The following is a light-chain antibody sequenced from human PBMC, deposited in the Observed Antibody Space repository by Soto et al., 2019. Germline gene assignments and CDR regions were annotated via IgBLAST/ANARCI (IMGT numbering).Light chain of an antibody. V-gene: IGKV1-9*01. CDR2: AAS. Sequence: DIQLTQSPSFLSASVGDGVTITCRASQGISSYLAWYQQRPGKAPKLLIYAASTLQSRVPSRFSGSGSGTAFNLTIGSLQPEDFATYYCQQFNSYPTFGGGTKVEIK. CDR1: QGISSY. J-gene: IGKJ4*02. CDR3: QQFNSYPT.